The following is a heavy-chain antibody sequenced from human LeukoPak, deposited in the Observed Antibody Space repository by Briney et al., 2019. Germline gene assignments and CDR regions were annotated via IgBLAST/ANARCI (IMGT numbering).Heavy chain of an antibody. Sequence: SMKVSCKASGGTFSSYAISWVRQAPGQGLEWMGGIIPIFGTANYAQKFQGRVTITADESTSTAYMELSSLRSEDTAVYYCARVGIAVAGTHLNYYYYGMDVWGQGTTVTVSS. CDR2: IIPIFGTA. J-gene: IGHJ6*02. CDR1: GGTFSSYA. CDR3: ARVGIAVAGTHLNYYYYGMDV. V-gene: IGHV1-69*01. D-gene: IGHD6-19*01.